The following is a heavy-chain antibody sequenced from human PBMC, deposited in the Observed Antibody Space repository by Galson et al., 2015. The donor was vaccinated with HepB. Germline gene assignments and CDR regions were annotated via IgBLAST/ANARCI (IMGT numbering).Heavy chain of an antibody. D-gene: IGHD1-1*01. J-gene: IGHJ4*02. CDR3: ARETPPVPYLHLDY. CDR2: IWYDGSNK. V-gene: IGHV3-33*01. Sequence: SLRLSCAASGFTFSSYGMHWVRQAPGKGLEWVAVIWYDGSNKYYADSVKGRFTISRDNSKNTLYLQMNSLRAEDTAVYYCARETPPVPYLHLDYWGQGTLVTVSS. CDR1: GFTFSSYG.